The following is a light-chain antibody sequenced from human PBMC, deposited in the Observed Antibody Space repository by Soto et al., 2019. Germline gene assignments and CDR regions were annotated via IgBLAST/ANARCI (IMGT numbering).Light chain of an antibody. V-gene: IGKV1-39*01. CDR2: AAS. Sequence: DIQMTQSPASLSASVGDRVTITCRASQTISNYLNWYQQQPGKAPKLLIYAASSLQSGVPSRFSGSGSGTEFTLTISSLQPDDFATYYCQQFNTSPWTFGQGTKVDIK. CDR3: QQFNTSPWT. CDR1: QTISNY. J-gene: IGKJ1*01.